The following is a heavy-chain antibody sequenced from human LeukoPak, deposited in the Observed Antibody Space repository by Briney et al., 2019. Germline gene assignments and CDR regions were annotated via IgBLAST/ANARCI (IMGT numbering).Heavy chain of an antibody. CDR3: ARYSSGKGTNWFDP. D-gene: IGHD6-19*01. V-gene: IGHV4-34*01. CDR2: INHSGST. J-gene: IGHJ5*02. Sequence: SETLSLTCAVYGGSFSGYYWSWIRQPPGKGLEWIGEINHSGSTNYNPSLKSRVTISVDTSKNQFSLKLSSVTAADTAVYYCARYSSGKGTNWFDPWGQGTLVTVSS. CDR1: GGSFSGYY.